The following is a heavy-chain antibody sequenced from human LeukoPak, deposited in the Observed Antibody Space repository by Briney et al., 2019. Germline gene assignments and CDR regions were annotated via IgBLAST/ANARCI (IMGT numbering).Heavy chain of an antibody. CDR1: GFTFSSYA. D-gene: IGHD2-15*01. CDR2: ISGSGGST. V-gene: IGHV3-23*01. CDR3: YKDGRYCSGGSCYWWDY. J-gene: IGHJ4*02. Sequence: GGSLRLSCAASGFTFSSYAMSWVRQAPGKGLEWVSAISGSGGSTYYADSVKGRFTISRDNSKNTLFLQMNRLQAEDTAGYYCYKDGRYCSGGSCYWWDYWGQGTLVTVSS.